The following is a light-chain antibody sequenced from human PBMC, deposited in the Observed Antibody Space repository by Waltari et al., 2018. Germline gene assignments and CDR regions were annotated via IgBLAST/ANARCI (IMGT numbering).Light chain of an antibody. J-gene: IGLJ2*01. CDR2: DVS. Sequence: WSQQPPGIAPKRLLYDVSYRPSGVSYRFSGSKSVTTASLTISGLQPEDAADYYCSSYTRRNTVIFGGGTKLTVV. CDR3: SSYTRRNTVI. V-gene: IGLV2-14*03.